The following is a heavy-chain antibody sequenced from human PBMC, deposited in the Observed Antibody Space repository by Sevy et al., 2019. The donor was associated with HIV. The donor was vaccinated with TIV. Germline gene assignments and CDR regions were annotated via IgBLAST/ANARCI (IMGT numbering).Heavy chain of an antibody. CDR1: GYTFRNYG. V-gene: IGHV1-18*01. CDR3: ARTYCSSTTSCQYFHH. CDR2: ISPYNGNT. J-gene: IGHJ1*01. D-gene: IGHD2-2*01. Sequence: ASVKVSYKASGYTFRNYGITWVRQAPGQGLEWMGWISPYNGNTNYAQKLQGRVTLTTDTSATTAYMELRSLRSDDTAMYYCARTYCSSTTSCQYFHHWGQGTLVTVSS.